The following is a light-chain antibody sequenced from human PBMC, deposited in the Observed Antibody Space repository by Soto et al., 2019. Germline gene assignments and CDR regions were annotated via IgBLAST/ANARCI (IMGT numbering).Light chain of an antibody. J-gene: IGKJ5*01. V-gene: IGKV3-20*01. CDR2: GAS. CDR1: QSVSSSY. Sequence: EILLTQSPGTLSLSPGERATLSCWASQSVSSSYLAWYQQKPGQAPRLLIYGASSRATGIPDRFSGSGSGTDFTLTISRLEPEAFAVYYCQQYGSSPSITFGQGTRLEIK. CDR3: QQYGSSPSIT.